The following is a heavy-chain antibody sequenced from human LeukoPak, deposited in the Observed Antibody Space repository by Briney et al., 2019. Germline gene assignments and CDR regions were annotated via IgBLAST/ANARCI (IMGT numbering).Heavy chain of an antibody. Sequence: GGSLRLSCAASGFTFSSYAMSWVRQAPGKGLGWVSAVSGRGYSTYYADSVKGRFTISRDNSKNTVLLQMSSLRVEDTAVYYCANLGSSELRVPASQGNWGQGTLVTVSS. CDR1: GFTFSSYA. J-gene: IGHJ4*02. CDR3: ANLGSSELRVPASQGN. D-gene: IGHD2-2*01. V-gene: IGHV3-23*01. CDR2: VSGRGYST.